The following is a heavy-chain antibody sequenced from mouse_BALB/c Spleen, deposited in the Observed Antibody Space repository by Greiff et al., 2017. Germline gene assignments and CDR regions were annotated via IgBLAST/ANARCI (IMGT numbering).Heavy chain of an antibody. CDR2: ISSGSSTI. D-gene: IGHD2-1*01. CDR1: GFTFSSFG. Sequence: DVKLVESGGGLVQPGGSRKLSCAASGFTFSSFGMHWVRQAPEKGLEWVAYISSGSSTIYYADTVKGRFTISRDNPKNTLFLQMTSLRSEDTAMYYCARSDGKKGNYYAMDYWGQGTSVTVSS. V-gene: IGHV5-17*02. J-gene: IGHJ4*01. CDR3: ARSDGKKGNYYAMDY.